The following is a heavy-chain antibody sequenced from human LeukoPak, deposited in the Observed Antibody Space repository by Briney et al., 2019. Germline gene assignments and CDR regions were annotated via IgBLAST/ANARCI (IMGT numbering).Heavy chain of an antibody. Sequence: GRSLRLSCAASGFTFSSYAMHWVRQAPGKGLEWVAVISYDGSNKYYADSVKGRFTISRDNSKNTLYLQMNSLRAEDTAVYYCAREESNYYDSSGKGPVFDYWGQGTLVTVSS. CDR2: ISYDGSNK. J-gene: IGHJ4*02. CDR3: AREESNYYDSSGKGPVFDY. V-gene: IGHV3-30*04. D-gene: IGHD3-22*01. CDR1: GFTFSSYA.